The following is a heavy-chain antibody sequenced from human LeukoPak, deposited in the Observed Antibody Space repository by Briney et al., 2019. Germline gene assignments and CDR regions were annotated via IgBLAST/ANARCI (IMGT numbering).Heavy chain of an antibody. CDR3: ATASHYCSGGSCFRWFDP. CDR1: GYTLTELS. V-gene: IGHV1-24*01. J-gene: IGHJ5*02. Sequence: ASVKVSCKVSGYTLTELSMHWVRQAPGKGLEWMGGFDPEDGETIYAQKFQGRVTMTEDTSTDTAYMELSSLRSEDTAVYYCATASHYCSGGSCFRWFDPWGQGTLVTVSS. D-gene: IGHD2-15*01. CDR2: FDPEDGET.